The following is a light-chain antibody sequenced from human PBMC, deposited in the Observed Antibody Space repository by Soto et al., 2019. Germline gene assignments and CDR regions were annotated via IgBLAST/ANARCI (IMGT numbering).Light chain of an antibody. Sequence: DIQMTQSPSSLSASVGDRVTITCRASQGISDYLAWYQQKPGKSPKLLIYGASTLQSGVPSRFSGSGSGTEFNLTISSLQPEDVATYYCQKYNSAPTWTFGQGTKVAIK. V-gene: IGKV1-27*01. CDR1: QGISDY. CDR2: GAS. CDR3: QKYNSAPTWT. J-gene: IGKJ1*01.